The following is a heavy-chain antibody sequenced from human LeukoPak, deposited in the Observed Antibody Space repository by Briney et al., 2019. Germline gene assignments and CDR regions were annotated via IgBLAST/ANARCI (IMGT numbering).Heavy chain of an antibody. CDR3: AHGTCSNPLT. CDR1: GFSLTTRGQG. D-gene: IGHD2-15*01. CDR2: IHWDEDK. J-gene: IGHJ5*02. Sequence: SGPTLVKPTQTLTLTWAFSGFSLTTRGQGVGWIRQPPGKALEWLAFIHWDEDKRYSPSLRNRLTIAKDSSKSQVVLTLTKVDPVATATCYCAHGTCSNPLTWGQGTLVTVSS. V-gene: IGHV2-5*02.